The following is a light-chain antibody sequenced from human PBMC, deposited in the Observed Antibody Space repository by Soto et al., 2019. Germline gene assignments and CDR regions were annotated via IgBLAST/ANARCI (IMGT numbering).Light chain of an antibody. V-gene: IGLV1-44*01. CDR3: AAWGDNLNGWV. CDR2: DNI. Sequence: QSVLTQPPSASGTTGQRVTISCSGSSSNIGNNAVNWYQQFPETAPKLLIYDNIHRPSGVPDRFSGSKSGTSASLAISGLQSEDEADYYCAAWGDNLNGWVFGGGTKLTVL. CDR1: SSNIGNNA. J-gene: IGLJ3*02.